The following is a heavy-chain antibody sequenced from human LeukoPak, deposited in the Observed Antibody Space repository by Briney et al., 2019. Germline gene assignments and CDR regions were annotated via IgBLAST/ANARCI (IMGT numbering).Heavy chain of an antibody. CDR3: ARCSDSGAYYSIDY. V-gene: IGHV4-31*03. Sequence: SQTLSLTCTVSGGSISSGGYYWSWIRQYPGKGLEWIGYIYYSGGTYSNPSLKSRLTTSVDTSKNQFSLNLNSVTAADTAVYYCARCSDSGAYYSIDYWGQGTLVTVSS. D-gene: IGHD3-22*01. J-gene: IGHJ4*02. CDR1: GGSISSGGYY. CDR2: IYYSGGT.